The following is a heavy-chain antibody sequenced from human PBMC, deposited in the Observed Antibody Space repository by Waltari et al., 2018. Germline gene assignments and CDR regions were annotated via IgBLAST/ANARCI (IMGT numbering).Heavy chain of an antibody. J-gene: IGHJ3*02. CDR3: AAVLRFLEWLSDAFDI. Sequence: QVQLVQSGAEVKKPGASVKVSCKVSGYPLTELSMHWVRQAPGKGLEWMGGFDPEDGETIYAQKFQGRVTMTEDTSTDTAYMELSSLRSEDTAVYYCAAVLRFLEWLSDAFDIWGQGTMVTVSS. D-gene: IGHD3-3*01. V-gene: IGHV1-24*01. CDR1: GYPLTELS. CDR2: FDPEDGET.